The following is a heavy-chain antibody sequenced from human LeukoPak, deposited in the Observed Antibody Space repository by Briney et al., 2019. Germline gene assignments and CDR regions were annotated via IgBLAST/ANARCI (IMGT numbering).Heavy chain of an antibody. D-gene: IGHD3-3*01. CDR2: ISGSGGST. CDR3: AKARAIWSGYTLFDY. CDR1: GFTFKNYA. V-gene: IGHV3-23*01. Sequence: GGSLRLSCAASGFTFKNYAMSWVRQAPGKGLEWVSGISGSGGSTYYADSVKGRFTISRDNSKNTLYLQMNSLRAEDTAVYYCAKARAIWSGYTLFDYWGQGTLVTVSS. J-gene: IGHJ4*02.